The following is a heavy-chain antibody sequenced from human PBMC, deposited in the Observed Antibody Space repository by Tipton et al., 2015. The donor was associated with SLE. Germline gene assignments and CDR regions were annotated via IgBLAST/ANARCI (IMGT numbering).Heavy chain of an antibody. J-gene: IGHJ4*02. V-gene: IGHV4-34*01. CDR2: INHSGST. D-gene: IGHD2-2*01. CDR3: ARGGRDIVVVPAADFDC. CDR1: GGSFSGYY. Sequence: TLSLTCAVYGGSFSGYYWSWIRQPPGKGLEWIGEINHSGSTNYNPSLKSRVTISVDTSKKQFSLQLSSVTAADTSVYYCARGGRDIVVVPAADFDCWGQGTLVTVSS.